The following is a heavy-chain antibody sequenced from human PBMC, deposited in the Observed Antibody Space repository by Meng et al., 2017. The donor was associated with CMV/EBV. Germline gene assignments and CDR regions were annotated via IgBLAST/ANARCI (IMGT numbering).Heavy chain of an antibody. V-gene: IGHV3-74*03. CDR1: GFTFSDYW. CDR2: IDTDGTVT. Sequence: EVQLVGSGGGLVRTRGSRRLSCADSGFTFSDYWMHWVRQAPGEGPVWVSRIDTDGTVTSYAESVRGRFTISRDNSKNTLYLQMNDLRAGDSGVYYCVRDLVGNRDSWGHGTLVTVPS. D-gene: IGHD1-14*01. J-gene: IGHJ5*01. CDR3: VRDLVGNRDS.